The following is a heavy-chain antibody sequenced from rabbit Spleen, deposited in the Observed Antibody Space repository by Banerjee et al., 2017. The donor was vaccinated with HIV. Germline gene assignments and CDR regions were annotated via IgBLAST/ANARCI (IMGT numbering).Heavy chain of an antibody. D-gene: IGHD1-1*01. CDR3: ARNYVNVFDP. CDR1: GLHFNSSYW. CDR2: IDTSDGDT. J-gene: IGHJ2*01. Sequence: QEQLEESGGDLVQPEGSLTLTCKASGLHFNSSYWICWVRQAPGKGLEWIACIDTSDGDTDYANWPKGRFTISKASSTTVTLKMTSLTDADTATYFCARNYVNVFDPWGQGTLVTVS. V-gene: IGHV1S45*01.